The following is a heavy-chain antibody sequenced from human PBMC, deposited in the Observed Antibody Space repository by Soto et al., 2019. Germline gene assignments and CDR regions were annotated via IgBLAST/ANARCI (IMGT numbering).Heavy chain of an antibody. CDR3: AREKGDIAVVVAADREHNWFDP. CDR2: IIPIFGTA. J-gene: IGHJ5*02. Sequence: QVQLVQSGAEVKKPGSSVKVSCKASGGTFSSYAISWVRQAPGQGLEWMGGIIPIFGTANYAQKFQGRVTITADESTSTAYMELSSLRSEDTAVYYCAREKGDIAVVVAADREHNWFDPWGQGTLVTVSS. V-gene: IGHV1-69*01. D-gene: IGHD2-15*01. CDR1: GGTFSSYA.